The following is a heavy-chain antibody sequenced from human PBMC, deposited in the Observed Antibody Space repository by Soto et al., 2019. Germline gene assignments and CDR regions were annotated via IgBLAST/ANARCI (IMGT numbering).Heavy chain of an antibody. J-gene: IGHJ6*02. CDR1: GCSFTSYW. CDR2: IYPGDSDT. V-gene: IGHV5-51*01. D-gene: IGHD6-19*01. Sequence: GESLKISCKGSGCSFTSYWIGWVRQMPGKGVEWMGIIYPGDSDTRYSPSFQGQVTISADKSISTAYLQWSSLKASDTAMYYCARVSGWRYYYYYGMDIWGQGTTVTVSS. CDR3: ARVSGWRYYYYYGMDI.